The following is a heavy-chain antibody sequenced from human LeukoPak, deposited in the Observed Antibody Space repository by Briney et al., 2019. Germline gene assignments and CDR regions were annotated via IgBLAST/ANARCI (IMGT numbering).Heavy chain of an antibody. J-gene: IGHJ6*02. Sequence: GGSLRLSCAASGFTFSSYAMSWVRQAPGKGLEWVSAISGSGGSTYYADSVKGRFTISRDNSKNTLYLQMNSLRAEDTAVYYCAKDPTVTTYYYYGMDVWGQGTTVTVSS. CDR1: GFTFSSYA. CDR3: AKDPTVTTYYYYGMDV. CDR2: ISGSGGST. D-gene: IGHD4-17*01. V-gene: IGHV3-23*01.